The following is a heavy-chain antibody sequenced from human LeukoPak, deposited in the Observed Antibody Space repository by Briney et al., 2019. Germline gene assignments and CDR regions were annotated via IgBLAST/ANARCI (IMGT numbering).Heavy chain of an antibody. CDR2: ISRSSTYI. D-gene: IGHD1-26*01. CDR1: GFTFSSYS. CDR3: ARDERIVEAIYAFDI. V-gene: IGHV3-21*01. Sequence: GGSLRLSCAASGFTFSSYSMNWVRQAPGKGLEWVSSISRSSTYIYYADSVKGRFTTSRDNAKNSLYLQMNSLRADDTALYYCARDERIVEAIYAFDIWGQGTMVTVSS. J-gene: IGHJ3*02.